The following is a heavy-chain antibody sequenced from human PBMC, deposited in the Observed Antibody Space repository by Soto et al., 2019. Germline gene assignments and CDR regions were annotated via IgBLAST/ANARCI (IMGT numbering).Heavy chain of an antibody. J-gene: IGHJ6*03. Sequence: EVQLVESGGGLVQPGGSLRLSCAASGFTFSSYWMHWVRQAPGKGLVWVSRINSDGSSTSYADSVKGRFTISRDNAKNTLYLQMNILRAEDTAVYYCARGQITSWDYYYYMDVWGKGTTVTVSS. CDR3: ARGQITSWDYYYYMDV. D-gene: IGHD3-16*01. CDR1: GFTFSSYW. V-gene: IGHV3-74*01. CDR2: INSDGSST.